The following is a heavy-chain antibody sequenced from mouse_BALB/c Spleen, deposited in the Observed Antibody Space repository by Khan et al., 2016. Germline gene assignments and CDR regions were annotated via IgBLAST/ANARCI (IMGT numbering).Heavy chain of an antibody. V-gene: IGHV3-6*02. D-gene: IGHD2-12*01. CDR2: ISYDGSN. J-gene: IGHJ4*01. CDR3: ARLRRVYAMDY. CDR1: GYSITSGYY. Sequence: EVQLVESGPGLVKPSQSLSLTCSVTGYSITSGYYWNWIRQFPGNNLEWMGYISYDGSNNYNPSLKNRISIARDTSNNQFCLKLNSVTTEDTATYYCARLRRVYAMDYWGQGTSVTVSS.